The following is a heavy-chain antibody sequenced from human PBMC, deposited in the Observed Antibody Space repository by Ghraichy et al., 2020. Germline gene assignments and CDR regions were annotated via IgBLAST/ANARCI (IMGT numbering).Heavy chain of an antibody. V-gene: IGHV3-30*04. CDR2: ISNDGNNK. CDR1: GFTFRIYA. J-gene: IGHJ4*02. D-gene: IGHD2-8*01. CDR3: ASTRRRGLYDVDY. Sequence: GGSLRLSCAASGFTFRIYALHWVRQAPGKGLEWVALISNDGNNKYYADSVKGRFTISRDNAKNTLYLQMNSLRGEDTAVYYCASTRRRGLYDVDYWGQGTLVTVSS.